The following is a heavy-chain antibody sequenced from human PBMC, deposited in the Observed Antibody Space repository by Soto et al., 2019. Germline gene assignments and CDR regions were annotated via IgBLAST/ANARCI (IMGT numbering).Heavy chain of an antibody. CDR2: ISPVTGGA. Sequence: ASVKVSCKASGYTFTGHYIHWVRQAPGQGPEWMGEISPVTGGAKYAQKFQGRVTMTRDTSTTTVYMELTNLSPDDTAVYYCGRGRSGELVVFYWGQGTLVTSPQ. V-gene: IGHV1-2*02. CDR1: GYTFTGHY. CDR3: GRGRSGELVVFY. D-gene: IGHD1-7*01. J-gene: IGHJ4*02.